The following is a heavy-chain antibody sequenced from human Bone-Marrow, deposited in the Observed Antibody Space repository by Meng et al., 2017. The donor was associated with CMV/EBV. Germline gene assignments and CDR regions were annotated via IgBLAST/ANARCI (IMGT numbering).Heavy chain of an antibody. CDR1: SNSAA. Sequence: SNSAAWNWIRQSPSRGLEWLGKTYYRSKWYNDYAVSVNSRITINPDTSKNQFSLQLNSVTPEDTAVYYCARDPSVRYSGSYYPWFDYWGQGTLVTVSS. J-gene: IGHJ4*02. D-gene: IGHD1-26*01. CDR2: TYYRSKWYN. V-gene: IGHV6-1*01. CDR3: ARDPSVRYSGSYYPWFDY.